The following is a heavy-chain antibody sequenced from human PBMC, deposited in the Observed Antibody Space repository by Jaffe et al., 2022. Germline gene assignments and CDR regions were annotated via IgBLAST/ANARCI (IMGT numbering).Heavy chain of an antibody. D-gene: IGHD3-22*01. CDR3: ARETYYYDSSGYYFYYHFFDY. V-gene: IGHV3-48*03. CDR1: GFTFSSYE. Sequence: EVQLVESGGGLVQPGGSLRLSCAASGFTFSSYEMNWVRQAPGKGLEWVSYISSSGSTIYYADSVKGRFTISRDNAKNSLYLQMNSLRAEDTAVYYCARETYYYDSSGYYFYYHFFDYWGQGTLVTVSS. J-gene: IGHJ4*02. CDR2: ISSSGSTI.